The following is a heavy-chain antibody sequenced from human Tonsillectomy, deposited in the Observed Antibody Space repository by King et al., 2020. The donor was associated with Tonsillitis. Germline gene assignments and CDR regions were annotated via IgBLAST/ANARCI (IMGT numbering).Heavy chain of an antibody. J-gene: IGHJ4*02. CDR1: GGSISSYY. CDR2: IYTSGST. D-gene: IGHD6-19*01. CDR3: ARGESSLSFFDY. Sequence: QLQESGPGLVKPSETLSLTCTVSGGSISSYYWSWIRQPAGKELEWIGHIYTSGSTNYNPSLKSRVTMSVDTSKNQFSLKLSSVTAADTAVYYCARGESSLSFFDYWGQGTLVTVSS. V-gene: IGHV4-4*07.